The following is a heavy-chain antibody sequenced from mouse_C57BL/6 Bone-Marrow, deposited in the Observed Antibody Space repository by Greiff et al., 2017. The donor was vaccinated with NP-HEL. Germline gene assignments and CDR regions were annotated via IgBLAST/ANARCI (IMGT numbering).Heavy chain of an antibody. D-gene: IGHD3-2*02. CDR2: IHPNSGST. Sequence: VQLHQPGAELVKPGASVKLSCKASGYTFTSYWMHWVKQRPGQGLEWIGMIHPNSGSTNYNEKFKSKATLTVDKSSSTAYMQLSSLTSEDSAVYYCARWAAQATWYFDVWGTGTTVTVSS. CDR3: ARWAAQATWYFDV. V-gene: IGHV1-64*01. J-gene: IGHJ1*03. CDR1: GYTFTSYW.